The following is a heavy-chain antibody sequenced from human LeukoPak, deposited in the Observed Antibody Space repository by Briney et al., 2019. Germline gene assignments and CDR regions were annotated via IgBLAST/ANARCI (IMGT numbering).Heavy chain of an antibody. CDR3: ARHPSWFDP. CDR2: IYYSGSA. V-gene: IGHV4-39*01. Sequence: PSETLSLTCTVSGGSISSSSYYWGWIRQPPGKGLEWIGSIYYSGSAYYNPSLKSRVTISVDTSKNQFSLMLSSVTAADTAVYYCARHPSWFDPWGQGTLVTVSS. CDR1: GGSISSSSYY. J-gene: IGHJ5*02.